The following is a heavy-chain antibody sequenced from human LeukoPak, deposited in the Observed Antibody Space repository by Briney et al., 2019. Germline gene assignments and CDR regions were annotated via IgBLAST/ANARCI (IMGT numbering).Heavy chain of an antibody. CDR2: IKQDGSAK. CDR3: ARGASVDS. Sequence: PGGSLRLSCAASGFTVSSNYMSWVRQAPGKGLEWVANIKQDGSAKFYVDSVKGRFTISRDNVKNSLYLQMNSLTAEDTAVYYCARGASVDSWGQGTLVVVSS. J-gene: IGHJ5*01. CDR1: GFTVSSNY. V-gene: IGHV3-7*01.